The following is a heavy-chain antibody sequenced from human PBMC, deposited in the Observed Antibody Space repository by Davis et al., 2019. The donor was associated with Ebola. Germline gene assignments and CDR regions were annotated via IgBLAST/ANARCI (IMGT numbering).Heavy chain of an antibody. J-gene: IGHJ4*02. CDR1: GFTFSGSA. V-gene: IGHV3-73*01. CDR2: IRSKANSYAT. D-gene: IGHD1-26*01. CDR3: TSLGSGSRLSDY. Sequence: PGGSLRLSCAASGFTFSGSAMHWVRQASGKGLEWVGRIRSKANSYATAYAASVKGRFTISRDDSKNTAYLQMNSLKTEDTAVYYCTSLGSGSRLSDYWGQGTLVTVSS.